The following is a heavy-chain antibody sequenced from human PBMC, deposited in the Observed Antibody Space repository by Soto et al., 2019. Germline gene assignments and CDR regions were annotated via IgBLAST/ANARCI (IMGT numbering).Heavy chain of an antibody. D-gene: IGHD4-17*01. CDR2: ISSSGSTI. CDR3: ARDGFGDPYYYYAMDV. CDR1: GFTFSFYE. V-gene: IGHV3-48*03. Sequence: GGSLRLSCAASGFTFSFYEMSWVRQAPGKGLECLSYISSSGSTIYYADSAKGRFTISRDNAKNSLFLQMNSLRAEDTAVYYCARDGFGDPYYYYAMDVWGQGTTVTVSS. J-gene: IGHJ6*02.